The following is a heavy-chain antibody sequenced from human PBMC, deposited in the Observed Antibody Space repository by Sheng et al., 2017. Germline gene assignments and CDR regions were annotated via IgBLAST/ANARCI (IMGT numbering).Heavy chain of an antibody. CDR2: IYYSGST. J-gene: IGHJ5*02. CDR3: ARDYGVQGVMNWFDP. Sequence: QVQLQESGPGLVKPSETLSLTCTVSGGSISSHYWSWIRQPPGKGLEWIGYIYYSGSTNYNPSLKSRVTISVDTSKNQFSLKLSSVTAADTAVYYCARDYGVQGVMNWFDPWGQGTLVTVSS. V-gene: IGHV4-59*11. CDR1: GGSISSHY. D-gene: IGHD3-10*01.